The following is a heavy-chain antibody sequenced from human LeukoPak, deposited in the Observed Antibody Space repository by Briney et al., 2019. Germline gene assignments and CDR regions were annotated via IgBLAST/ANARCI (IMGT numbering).Heavy chain of an antibody. J-gene: IGHJ4*02. Sequence: ASVKVSRKASGGTFSSYAISWVRQAPGQGLEWMGGIIPIFGTANYAQKFQGRVTITADESTSTAYMELSSLRSEDTAVYYCARDRPDILTGYRTVLDYWGQGTLVTVSS. CDR3: ARDRPDILTGYRTVLDY. V-gene: IGHV1-69*13. CDR2: IIPIFGTA. CDR1: GGTFSSYA. D-gene: IGHD3-9*01.